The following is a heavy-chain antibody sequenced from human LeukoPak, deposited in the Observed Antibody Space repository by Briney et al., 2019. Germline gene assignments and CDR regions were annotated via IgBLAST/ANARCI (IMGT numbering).Heavy chain of an antibody. CDR3: GKDVKFNRLNYFDY. CDR1: GFTFDDYA. D-gene: IGHD6-25*01. J-gene: IGHJ4*02. Sequence: GGSLRLSCAASGFTFDDYAMHWVRQAPGKGLEWVSGISWNNGSIGYADSVKGRFTTSRDNAKNSLYLQMNSLRAEDTALYYCGKDVKFNRLNYFDYWGQGTLVTVSS. CDR2: ISWNNGSI. V-gene: IGHV3-9*01.